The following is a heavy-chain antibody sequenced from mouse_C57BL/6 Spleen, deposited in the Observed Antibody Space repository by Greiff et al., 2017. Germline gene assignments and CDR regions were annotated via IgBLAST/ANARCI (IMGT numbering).Heavy chain of an antibody. CDR2: ISSGSSTI. Sequence: EVMLVESGGGLVKPGGSLKLSCAASGFTFSDYGMHWVRQAPEKGLEWVAYISSGSSTIYYADTVKGRFTISRDNAKNTLFLQMTSLRSEDTAMYYCARGYGSSIYWYFDVWGTGTTVTVSS. V-gene: IGHV5-17*01. CDR3: ARGYGSSIYWYFDV. D-gene: IGHD1-1*01. CDR1: GFTFSDYG. J-gene: IGHJ1*03.